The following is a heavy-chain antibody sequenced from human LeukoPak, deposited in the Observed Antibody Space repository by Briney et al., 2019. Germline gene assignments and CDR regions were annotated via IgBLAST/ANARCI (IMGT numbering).Heavy chain of an antibody. Sequence: GGSLRLSCAASGFTFSSYGMHWVRQAPGKGLEWVAFIRYDGSNKYYADSVKGRFTISRDNSKNTLYLQMNSLRAEDTAVYYCAKDMGSSWSFDAFDIWGQGTMVTVSS. V-gene: IGHV3-30*02. J-gene: IGHJ3*02. D-gene: IGHD6-13*01. CDR1: GFTFSSYG. CDR2: IRYDGSNK. CDR3: AKDMGSSWSFDAFDI.